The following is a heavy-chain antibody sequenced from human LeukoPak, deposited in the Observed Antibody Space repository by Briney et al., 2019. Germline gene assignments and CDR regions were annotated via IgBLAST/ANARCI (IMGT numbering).Heavy chain of an antibody. CDR1: GFTFSSYW. CDR3: ARDNSRKDDS. D-gene: IGHD2/OR15-2a*01. J-gene: IGHJ4*02. V-gene: IGHV3-7*01. Sequence: GESLRLSCAASGFTFSSYWMTWVRQAPGKGLEWVANMNQDGSAKYYVDSVKGRFAISRDNAKNSLYLQMNNLRAEDTAVYYCARDNSRKDDSWGQGTLVTVSS. CDR2: MNQDGSAK.